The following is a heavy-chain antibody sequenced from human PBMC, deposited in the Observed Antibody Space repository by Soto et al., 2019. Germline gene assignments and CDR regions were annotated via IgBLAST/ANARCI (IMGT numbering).Heavy chain of an antibody. CDR3: ASHTNSGSSVVEDY. D-gene: IGHD1-26*01. V-gene: IGHV4-34*01. J-gene: IGHJ4*02. Sequence: SETLSLTCAVYGGSFSGYYWSWIRQPPGKGLEWIGEINHSGSTNYNPSLKSRVTISVDTSKNQFSLKLSSVTAADTAVYYCASHTNSGSSVVEDYWGKGTLVTVSS. CDR1: GGSFSGYY. CDR2: INHSGST.